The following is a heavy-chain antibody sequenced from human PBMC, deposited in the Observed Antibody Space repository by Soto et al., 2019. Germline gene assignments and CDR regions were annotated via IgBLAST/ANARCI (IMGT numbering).Heavy chain of an antibody. CDR2: IDVDGSNA. V-gene: IGHV3-74*01. D-gene: IGHD6-6*01. J-gene: IGHJ4*02. CDR3: AISQYSSASLES. CDR1: GFTFRRYW. Sequence: EVQLVESGGGLVQPGGSLRLSCAASGFTFRRYWMHWVRQAPGKGLVWVSHIDVDGSNAGYADSVKGRFTISRDNAKNTLYVQMNSLTGEDTAVYYCAISQYSSASLESWGQGILVTVSS.